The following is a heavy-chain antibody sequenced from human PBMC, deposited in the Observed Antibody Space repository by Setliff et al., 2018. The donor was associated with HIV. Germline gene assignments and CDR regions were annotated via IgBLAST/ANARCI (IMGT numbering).Heavy chain of an antibody. Sequence: ASVKVSCKASGYSFTNYDNNWVRQATGQGLEWKGWMNPKSGKRGYAQKFQCRDTITRNTSISTVYMDPDSLRSDDAAVDYCARGFNDFFYNYYMDVWGKGTTVTVSS. CDR2: MNPKSGKR. CDR3: ARGFNDFFYNYYMDV. CDR1: GYSFTNYD. V-gene: IGHV1-8*03. D-gene: IGHD3-3*01. J-gene: IGHJ6*03.